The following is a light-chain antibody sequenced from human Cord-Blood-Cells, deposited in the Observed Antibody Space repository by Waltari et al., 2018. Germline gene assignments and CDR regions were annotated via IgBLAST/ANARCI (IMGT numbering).Light chain of an antibody. CDR1: QSVSSSY. CDR3: QQWIT. J-gene: IGKJ5*01. CDR2: GAS. V-gene: IGKV3-20*01. Sequence: EIVLTQSPGTLSLSPGARATLSCRASQSVSSSYLAWYQQKPGQAPRLLIYGASSRATGIPDRFSGSGSGTDFTLTISRLEPEDFAVYYCQQWITFGQGTRLEIK.